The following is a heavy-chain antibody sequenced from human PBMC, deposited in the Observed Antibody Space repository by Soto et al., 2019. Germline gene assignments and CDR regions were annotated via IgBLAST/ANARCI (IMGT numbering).Heavy chain of an antibody. CDR3: AKDVEIAVAGISSN. Sequence: EVQLLESGGGLVQPGGSLRLSCAASGFTFSSYAMSWVRQAPGKWLEWVSAISGSGGSTYYADSVKGRFTISRDNSKNTLYLQMNSLRAEDTAVYYCAKDVEIAVAGISSNWGQGTLVTVSS. CDR1: GFTFSSYA. CDR2: ISGSGGST. D-gene: IGHD6-19*01. J-gene: IGHJ4*02. V-gene: IGHV3-23*01.